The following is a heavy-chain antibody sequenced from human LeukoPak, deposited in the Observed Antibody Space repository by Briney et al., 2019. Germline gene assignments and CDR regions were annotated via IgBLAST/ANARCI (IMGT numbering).Heavy chain of an antibody. CDR3: ARDLGYSGYD. V-gene: IGHV4-59*01. J-gene: IGHJ4*02. CDR1: GGSISSYY. D-gene: IGHD5-12*01. CDR2: IYYSGST. Sequence: PSETLSLTCTVSGGSISSYYWSWIRQPPGKGLEWIGYIYYSGSTNYNPSLTSRVTISVDTSKNQFSLKLSSVTAADTAVYYCARDLGYSGYDWGQGTLVTVSS.